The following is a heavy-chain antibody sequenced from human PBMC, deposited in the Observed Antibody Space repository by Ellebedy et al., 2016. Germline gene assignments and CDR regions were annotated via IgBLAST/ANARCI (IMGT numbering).Heavy chain of an antibody. D-gene: IGHD1-26*01. J-gene: IGHJ5*02. V-gene: IGHV4-34*01. Sequence: SETLSLTCAVYGGSFSDHYWSWIRQPPGKGLEWIGEIYDRGSTKYDPSLKSRVTILVDTSKRQLSLKLSSVTAADTAVYYCANHQGRSFDPWGQGTLVTVSS. CDR3: ANHQGRSFDP. CDR1: GGSFSDHY. CDR2: IYDRGST.